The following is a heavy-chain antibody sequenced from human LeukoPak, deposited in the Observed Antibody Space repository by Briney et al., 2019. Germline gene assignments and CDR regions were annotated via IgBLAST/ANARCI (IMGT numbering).Heavy chain of an antibody. V-gene: IGHV4-30-4*01. CDR1: GGSISSGDYY. Sequence: PTETLSLTCTVSGGSISSGDYYWSWIRQPPGKGLEWIGYIYYSGSTYYNPSLKSRVTISVDTSKNQFSLKLSSVTAADTAVYYCARDARLYGMDVWGQGTTVTVSS. J-gene: IGHJ6*02. CDR2: IYYSGST. CDR3: ARDARLYGMDV.